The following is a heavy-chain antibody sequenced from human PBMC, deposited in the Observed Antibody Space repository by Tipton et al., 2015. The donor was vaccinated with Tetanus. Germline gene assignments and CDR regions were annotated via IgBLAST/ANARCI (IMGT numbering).Heavy chain of an antibody. CDR2: IDPNSGGT. CDR1: GYTFTGYY. V-gene: IGHV1-2*02. CDR3: ARDRGEYIYYGMDV. D-gene: IGHD4-17*01. Sequence: QLVQSGAEVKKPGASVKVSCKASGYTFTGYYMYWVRQAPGQGLEWMGWIDPNSGGTVYAQKVQGRVTMTRDTSISTAYMELRSLRSDDTAVYDCARDRGEYIYYGMDVWGPGTTVTVS. J-gene: IGHJ6*02.